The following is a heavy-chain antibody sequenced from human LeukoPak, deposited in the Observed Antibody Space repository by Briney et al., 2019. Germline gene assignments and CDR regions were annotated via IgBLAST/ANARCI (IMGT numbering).Heavy chain of an antibody. D-gene: IGHD2-2*01. V-gene: IGHV4-30-4*08. Sequence: SETLSLTCTVYGGPISCGDYSWSWIRQPPGKGLEWLGYIYYSGSTYYNASLKSRVTISVDTSKNQLSLKLSSVTAADTAVYYCARWDIVVVPAAINPGYWGQGTLVTVSS. CDR2: IYYSGST. CDR3: ARWDIVVVPAAINPGY. CDR1: GGPISCGDYS. J-gene: IGHJ4*02.